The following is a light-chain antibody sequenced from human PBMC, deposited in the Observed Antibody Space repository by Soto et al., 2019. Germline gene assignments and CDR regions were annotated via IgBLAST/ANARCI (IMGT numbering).Light chain of an antibody. J-gene: IGKJ1*01. CDR1: QSVVSSH. CDR3: QQYEIAPKT. V-gene: IGKV3-20*01. Sequence: EIVLTQSPGTLSLSPGERATLSCRASQSVVSSHLAWYQQKPGQAPSLLIYGLSSRATGIPDRFSGSGSGRDLTLMISGLEPEDFAVYYCQQYEIAPKTFGQATKVEIK. CDR2: GLS.